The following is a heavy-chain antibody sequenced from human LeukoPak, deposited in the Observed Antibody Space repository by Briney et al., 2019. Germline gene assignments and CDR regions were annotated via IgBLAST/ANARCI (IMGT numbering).Heavy chain of an antibody. CDR1: GGTFSSYA. CDR3: AREYYYDSSGHDAFDI. V-gene: IGHV1-69*13. Sequence: SVKVSCKASGGTFSSYAISWVRQAPGQGLEWMGGIIPIFGTANYAQKFQGRVTITADESTSTAYMELSSLRSEDTAVYYCAREYYYDSSGHDAFDIWGQRDNGHRLF. J-gene: IGHJ3*02. D-gene: IGHD3-22*01. CDR2: IIPIFGTA.